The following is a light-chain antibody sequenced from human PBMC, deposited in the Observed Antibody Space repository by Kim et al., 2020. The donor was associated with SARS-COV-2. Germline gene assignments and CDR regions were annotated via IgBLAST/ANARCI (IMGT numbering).Light chain of an antibody. CDR3: QQRSNWPIT. Sequence: LSPEERATLSCRASQSLSSYLAWYQQKPGQDPRLLIYDASNMATGIPARFSGSGSGTDFTLTISSLEPEDFAVYHCQQRSNWPITFGQGTRLEIK. V-gene: IGKV3-11*01. CDR2: DAS. CDR1: QSLSSY. J-gene: IGKJ5*01.